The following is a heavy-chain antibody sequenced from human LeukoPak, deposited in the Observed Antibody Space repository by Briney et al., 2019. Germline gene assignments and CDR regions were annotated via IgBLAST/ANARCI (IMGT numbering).Heavy chain of an antibody. J-gene: IGHJ4*02. CDR2: IYYTGST. D-gene: IGHD5-18*01. CDR3: ASSEAMVPDFDY. CDR1: GGSISSYY. V-gene: IGHV4-59*12. Sequence: SETLSLTCTVSGGSISSYYWSWIRQPPGKGLEWIGYIYYTGSTNYNPSLTSRVTISVDTSKNQFSLKLSSVTAADTAVYYCASSEAMVPDFDYWGQGTLVTVSS.